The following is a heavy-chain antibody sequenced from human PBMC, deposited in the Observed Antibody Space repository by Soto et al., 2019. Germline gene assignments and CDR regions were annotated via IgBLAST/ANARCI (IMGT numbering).Heavy chain of an antibody. CDR1: GDSVSSNSGA. V-gene: IGHV6-1*01. Sequence: SQTLSLTCAISGDSVSSNSGAWNWIRQSPSRGLEWLGRTYYRSQWNTDYAGSVKSRITINPDTSKNQFSLQLNSVTPEDTAVYYCARGCSSSVVCFDYRGQGSLVTVSS. J-gene: IGHJ4*02. D-gene: IGHD6-6*01. CDR3: ARGCSSSVVCFDY. CDR2: TYYRSQWNT.